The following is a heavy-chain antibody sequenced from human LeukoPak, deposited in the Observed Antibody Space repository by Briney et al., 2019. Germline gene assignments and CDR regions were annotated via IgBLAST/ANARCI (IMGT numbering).Heavy chain of an antibody. J-gene: IGHJ4*02. V-gene: IGHV3-21*01. CDR1: GFTFSSYS. CDR3: ARDYSRYYYDSSGYSGLDY. D-gene: IGHD3-22*01. CDR2: ISSSSSYI. Sequence: GGSLRLSCAASGFTFSSYSMNWVRQAPGKGLEWVSSISSSSSYIYYADSMKGRFTISRDNAKNSLYLQMNSLRAEDTAVYYCARDYSRYYYDSSGYSGLDYWGQGTLVTVSS.